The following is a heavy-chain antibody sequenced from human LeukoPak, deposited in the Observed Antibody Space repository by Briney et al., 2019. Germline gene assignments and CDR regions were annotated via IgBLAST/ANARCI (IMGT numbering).Heavy chain of an antibody. D-gene: IGHD2-2*01. CDR1: GFTFSNYA. V-gene: IGHV3-23*01. J-gene: IGHJ3*01. CDR2: ITGSGGGT. CDR3: AKGDLSAVVPRAFDF. Sequence: GGSLRLSCAASGFTFSNYAMSWVRQAPGKGLEWVSAITGSGGGTYYADSVKGRFTISRDNSKNTLYLQMNSLRAEDTAIYYCAKGDLSAVVPRAFDFWGQGTMVTVSS.